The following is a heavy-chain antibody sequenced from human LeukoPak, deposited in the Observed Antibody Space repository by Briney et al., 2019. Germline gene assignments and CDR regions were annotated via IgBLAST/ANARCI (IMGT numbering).Heavy chain of an antibody. CDR3: ARWFDCSADY. Sequence: ASVKVSCKASGYTFTSYGISWERQAPGQGLEWMGWISAYNGNTNYAQKLPCRVTMTTDTSTSTADMELRRLRSDDTDVYFCARWFDCSADYWVQGTLLTVSS. V-gene: IGHV1-18*01. CDR1: GYTFTSYG. D-gene: IGHD3-10*01. CDR2: ISAYNGNT. J-gene: IGHJ4*02.